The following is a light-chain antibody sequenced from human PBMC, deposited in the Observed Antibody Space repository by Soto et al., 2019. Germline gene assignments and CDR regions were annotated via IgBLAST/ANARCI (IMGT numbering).Light chain of an antibody. V-gene: IGKV3-15*01. Sequence: EIVITQSPATLSVSPGERATLSCRASQSVSSNLAWYQQKPGQAPRLLIYGASTRDTGIPARFSGSGSGTEFTLTISSLQSEDFAVYYCQQYNNWPRTFGQGTKVDIK. J-gene: IGKJ1*01. CDR2: GAS. CDR3: QQYNNWPRT. CDR1: QSVSSN.